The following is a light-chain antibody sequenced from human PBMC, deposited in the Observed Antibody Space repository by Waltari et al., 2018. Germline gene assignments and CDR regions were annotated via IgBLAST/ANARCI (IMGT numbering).Light chain of an antibody. CDR1: HTVSNDY. CDR3: HQYGNSPFT. V-gene: IGKV3-20*01. Sequence: EIVLTQSPGTLSLSPGQRVTLSCWASHTVSNDYVAWYQQKPGQAPRLLISGSSRRATGIPDRFSGSGSGTGFTLTITRLESEDSAVYYCHQYGNSPFTFGPGTKVDIK. J-gene: IGKJ3*01. CDR2: GSS.